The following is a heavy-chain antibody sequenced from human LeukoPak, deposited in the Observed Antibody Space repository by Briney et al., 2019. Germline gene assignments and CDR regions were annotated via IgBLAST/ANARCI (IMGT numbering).Heavy chain of an antibody. D-gene: IGHD4/OR15-4a*01. CDR2: ITGRGGST. CDR3: ANLSRWAARTGGDYGDY. J-gene: IGHJ4*02. Sequence: GGSLRLSCAASGFTFCNYAMTWVRQAPGRGLEWVSAITGRGGSTFYADSVKGRFTISRDNSRTTLYLQMNSLRAEDTAVYYCANLSRWAARTGGDYGDYWGQGTRVTVSS. CDR1: GFTFCNYA. V-gene: IGHV3-23*01.